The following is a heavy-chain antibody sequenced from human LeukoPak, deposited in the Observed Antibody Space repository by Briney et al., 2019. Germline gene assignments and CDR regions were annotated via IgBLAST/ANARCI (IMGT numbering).Heavy chain of an antibody. J-gene: IGHJ3*02. D-gene: IGHD4-17*01. CDR3: ARPSQRMITVTTLGAFDI. V-gene: IGHV4-39*07. CDR2: IYYSGST. CDR1: GRSISSSSYY. Sequence: PSETLSLACTVPGRSISSSSYYWGWIRQPPGKGLEWIGSIYYSGSTYYNPSLKSRVTISVDTSKNQFSLKLSSVTAADTAVYYCARPSQRMITVTTLGAFDIWGQGAMVTVSS.